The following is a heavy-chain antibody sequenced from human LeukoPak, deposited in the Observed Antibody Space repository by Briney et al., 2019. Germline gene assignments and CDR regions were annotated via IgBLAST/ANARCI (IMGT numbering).Heavy chain of an antibody. Sequence: PGGSLRLSCAASGFTVSGNYMSWVRQAPGKGLEWVSVIYSSDNTNYIDSVKGRFTISRDNSKNTLYHQMNSLRVEDTAVYYCAGRRVLDASFDYWGQGTLVTVSS. CDR3: AGRRVLDASFDY. CDR1: GFTVSGNY. V-gene: IGHV3-53*05. CDR2: IYSSDNT. D-gene: IGHD3-16*01. J-gene: IGHJ4*02.